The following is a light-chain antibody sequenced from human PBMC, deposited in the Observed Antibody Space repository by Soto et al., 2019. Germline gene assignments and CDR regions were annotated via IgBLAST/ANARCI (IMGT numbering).Light chain of an antibody. CDR1: QSISSW. V-gene: IGKV1-5*03. Sequence: DIQMTQSPSTLSASVGDRVTITCRASQSISSWLAWYQQKPGTAPNLLIYKASTLQSGVPSRFSGSGSGTEFTLTISSLQPVDSATYYCQQYNDNWTFGQGTKVDIK. CDR2: KAS. CDR3: QQYNDNWT. J-gene: IGKJ1*01.